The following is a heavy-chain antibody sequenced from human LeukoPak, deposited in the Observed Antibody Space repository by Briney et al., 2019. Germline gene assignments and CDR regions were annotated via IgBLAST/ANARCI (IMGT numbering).Heavy chain of an antibody. D-gene: IGHD6-19*01. CDR1: GYTLTELS. CDR3: ARDPSVADAFDY. Sequence: ASVKVSCKVSGYTLTELSMHWVRQAPGKGLEWMGGFDPEDGETIYAQKFQGRVTMTEDTSTDTAYMELSSLRSDDTAVYYCARDPSVADAFDYWGQGTLVTVSS. CDR2: FDPEDGET. V-gene: IGHV1-24*01. J-gene: IGHJ4*02.